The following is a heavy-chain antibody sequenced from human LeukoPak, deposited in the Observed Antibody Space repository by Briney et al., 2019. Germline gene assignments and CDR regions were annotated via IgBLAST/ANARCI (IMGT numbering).Heavy chain of an antibody. Sequence: SSQTLSLTCTVSGGSISSGSYYWSWIRQPAGKGLEWIGRIYTSESTNYNPSLKSRVTISVDTSKNQFSLKLSSVTAADTAVYYCAREPCDSSGYYYPSYFDYWGQGTLVAVSS. D-gene: IGHD3-22*01. CDR1: GGSISSGSYY. J-gene: IGHJ4*02. V-gene: IGHV4-61*02. CDR3: AREPCDSSGYYYPSYFDY. CDR2: IYTSEST.